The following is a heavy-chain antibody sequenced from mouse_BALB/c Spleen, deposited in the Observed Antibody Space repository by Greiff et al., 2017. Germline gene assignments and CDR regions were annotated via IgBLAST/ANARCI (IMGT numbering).Heavy chain of an antibody. J-gene: IGHJ1*01. D-gene: IGHD1-1*01. CDR2: INPSNGRT. Sequence: VQLQQPGAELVKPGASVKLSCKASGYTFTSYWMHWVKQRPGQGLEWIGEINPSNGRTNYNEKFKSKATLTVDKSSSTAYMQLSSLTSEDSAVYSCARRGYYGSSYGWYFDVWGAGTTVTVSS. V-gene: IGHV1S81*02. CDR3: ARRGYYGSSYGWYFDV. CDR1: GYTFTSYW.